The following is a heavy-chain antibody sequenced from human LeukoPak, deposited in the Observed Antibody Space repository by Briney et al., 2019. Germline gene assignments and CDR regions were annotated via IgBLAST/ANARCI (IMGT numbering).Heavy chain of an antibody. CDR3: AELGITMIGGV. Sequence: GGSLRLSCAASEFTFNTYSMNWVRKAPGKGLEWVSSISSSSSYIYYADSVKGRFTISRDNTKNSLYLQMNSLRAEDTAVYYCAELGITMIGGVWGKGTTVTISS. J-gene: IGHJ6*04. V-gene: IGHV3-21*01. D-gene: IGHD3-10*02. CDR1: EFTFNTYS. CDR2: ISSSSSYI.